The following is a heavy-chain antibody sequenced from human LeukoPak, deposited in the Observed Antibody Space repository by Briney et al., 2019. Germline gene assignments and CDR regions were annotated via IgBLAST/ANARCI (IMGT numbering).Heavy chain of an antibody. CDR1: GLTFSSSW. Sequence: GGSLRLSCAASGLTFSSSWMTWVRQAPGKGLEWVANIKEDASETNYVGSAMGRFAISRDNAKNTLYLQMNSLRVEDTAIYYWTRGSPLDYWGQGTQVTVSS. V-gene: IGHV3-7*01. CDR2: IKEDASET. J-gene: IGHJ4*02. D-gene: IGHD1-26*01. CDR3: TRGSPLDY.